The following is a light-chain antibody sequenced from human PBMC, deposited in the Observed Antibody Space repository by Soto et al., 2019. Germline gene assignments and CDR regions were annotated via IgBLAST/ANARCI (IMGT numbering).Light chain of an antibody. V-gene: IGLV7-46*01. CDR1: TGPVTNGHY. J-gene: IGLJ1*01. CDR2: DTD. CDR3: LLSYNGRLYV. Sequence: QAVVTQEPSLTVSPGGTVTLTCGSSTGPVTNGHYPYWFQQKPGQAPRTLIYDTDSKHSWTPARFSGSLLGDKAALTLSGAQPEDEADYYCLLSYNGRLYVFGPGPKLTVL.